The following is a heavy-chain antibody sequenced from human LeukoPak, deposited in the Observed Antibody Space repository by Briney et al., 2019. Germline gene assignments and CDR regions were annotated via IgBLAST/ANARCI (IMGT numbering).Heavy chain of an antibody. CDR1: GFTFSSYC. CDR2: ISISSSNT. V-gene: IGHV3-21*01. Sequence: GGSLRLSRAASGFTFSSYCINWVRQAPGKGLEWVSSISISSSNTYYADSVKGRFTISRDNAKNSLYLQMNSLRAEDTAVYYCARGPQTNGHSSGYPGYFDYWGQGTLVTVSS. J-gene: IGHJ4*02. CDR3: ARGPQTNGHSSGYPGYFDY. D-gene: IGHD3-22*01.